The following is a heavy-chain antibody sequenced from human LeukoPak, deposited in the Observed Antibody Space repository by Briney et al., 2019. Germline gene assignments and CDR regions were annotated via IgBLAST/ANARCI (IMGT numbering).Heavy chain of an antibody. J-gene: IGHJ4*02. CDR2: IYHSGST. V-gene: IGHV4-30-2*01. CDR3: ARANTYCSSTSCYPNRFDY. D-gene: IGHD2-2*01. Sequence: NWVRQAPGKGLEWIGYIYHSGSTYYNPSLKSRVTISVDRSKNQFSLKLSSVTAADTAVYYCARANTYCSSTSCYPNRFDYWGQGTLVTVSS.